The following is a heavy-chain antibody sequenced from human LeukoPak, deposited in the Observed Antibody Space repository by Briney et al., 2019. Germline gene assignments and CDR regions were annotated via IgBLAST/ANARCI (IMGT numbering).Heavy chain of an antibody. Sequence: ASVKVSCKASGYTFTSYAMHWVRQAPGQRLEWMGWINAGNGNTKYSQKFQGRVTITRDTSASTAYMELSSLRSEDTAVYYCARSSPIVVVPAAMRFFWFDPWGQGTLVTVSS. CDR2: INAGNGNT. D-gene: IGHD2-2*01. J-gene: IGHJ5*02. V-gene: IGHV1-3*01. CDR3: ARSSPIVVVPAAMRFFWFDP. CDR1: GYTFTSYA.